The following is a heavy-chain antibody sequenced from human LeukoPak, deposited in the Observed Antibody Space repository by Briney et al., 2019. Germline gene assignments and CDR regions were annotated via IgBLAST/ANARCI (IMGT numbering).Heavy chain of an antibody. D-gene: IGHD6-6*01. CDR3: ARAIAARLYWFDP. J-gene: IGHJ5*02. Sequence: ASVKVSCKASGYTLTSYDINWVRQATGQGLEWMGWMNPNSGNTGYAQKFQGRVTMTRNTSISTAYMELSSLRSEDTAVYYCARAIAARLYWFDPWGQGTLVTVSS. V-gene: IGHV1-8*01. CDR1: GYTLTSYD. CDR2: MNPNSGNT.